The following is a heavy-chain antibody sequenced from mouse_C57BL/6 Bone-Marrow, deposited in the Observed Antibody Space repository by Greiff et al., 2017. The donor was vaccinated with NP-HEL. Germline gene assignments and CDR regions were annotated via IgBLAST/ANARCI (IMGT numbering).Heavy chain of an antibody. D-gene: IGHD4-1*01. CDR1: GYTFTSYW. CDR3: AIGVGRSWFAY. J-gene: IGHJ3*01. V-gene: IGHV1-59*01. Sequence: VQLQQPGAELVRPGTSVKLSCKASGYTFTSYWMHWVKQRPGQGLEWIGVIDPSDSYTNYNQKFKGKATLTVDTSSSTAYMQLSSLTSEDSAVYYCAIGVGRSWFAYWGQGTLVTVSA. CDR2: IDPSDSYT.